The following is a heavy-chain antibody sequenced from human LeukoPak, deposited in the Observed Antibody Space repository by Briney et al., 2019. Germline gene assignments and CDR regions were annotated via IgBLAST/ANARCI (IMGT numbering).Heavy chain of an antibody. CDR2: IFYSGST. D-gene: IGHD3-3*01. CDR3: ARRAWSYYGVDV. CDR1: GGSIGSYY. J-gene: IGHJ6*02. Sequence: SETLSLTCSVSGGSIGSYYWNWIRQPPGKGPEWIGYIFYSGSTNYNPSLKSRVTISVDTSKNQFSLRLSSVTAADTAVYYCARRAWSYYGVDVWGQGTTVTVSS. V-gene: IGHV4-59*08.